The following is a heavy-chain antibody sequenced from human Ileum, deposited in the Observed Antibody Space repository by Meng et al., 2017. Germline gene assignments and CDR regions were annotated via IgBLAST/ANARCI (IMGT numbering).Heavy chain of an antibody. CDR3: ARDRFSSGSSNWFDP. J-gene: IGHJ5*02. CDR1: GDSISRGFYH. CDR2: IYYSGTI. Sequence: VQLQGWGPVLVTPSQTLSLSFTVSGDSISRGFYHWNWIRQHPGKGLEWIGSIYYSGTIYYNPSLKSRVTTSLDTSKNQFSLNLSSVTAADTAVYYCARDRFSSGSSNWFDPWGQGTLVTVSS. D-gene: IGHD3-10*01. V-gene: IGHV4-31*03.